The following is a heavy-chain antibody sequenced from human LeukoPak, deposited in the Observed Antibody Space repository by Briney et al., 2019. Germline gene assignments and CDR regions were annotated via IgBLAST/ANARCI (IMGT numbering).Heavy chain of an antibody. CDR1: GGSFSGYY. V-gene: IGHV4-34*01. D-gene: IGHD6-13*01. Sequence: KPSETLSLTCAVYGGSFSGYYWSWIRQPPGKGLEWIGEINHSGSTNYNPSLKSRVTISVDTSKNQFSLKLSSVTAADTAVYYCARESPLNSSSFLVYFDYWGQGTLVTVSS. CDR3: ARESPLNSSSFLVYFDY. J-gene: IGHJ4*02. CDR2: INHSGST.